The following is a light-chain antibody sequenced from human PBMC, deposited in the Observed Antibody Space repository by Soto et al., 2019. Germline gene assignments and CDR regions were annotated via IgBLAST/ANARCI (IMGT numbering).Light chain of an antibody. CDR3: QQYGSSAPYT. CDR1: QSVSNNY. J-gene: IGKJ2*01. V-gene: IGKV3-20*01. Sequence: EIVLTQSAGTLSLSPGERATLSCRASQSVSNNYLAWYQKKPGQAPRLLIYGASTRASDTPERFSGSGSGTDFTLTISRLEPEDFAVYYCQQYGSSAPYTFGQGTKLQIK. CDR2: GAS.